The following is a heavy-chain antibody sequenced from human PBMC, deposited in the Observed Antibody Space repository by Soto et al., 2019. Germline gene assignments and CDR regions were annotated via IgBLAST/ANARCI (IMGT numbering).Heavy chain of an antibody. CDR1: GFTFSSYS. CDR3: LIVGSGILLDY. J-gene: IGHJ4*02. V-gene: IGHV3-21*01. D-gene: IGHD3-22*01. Sequence: EVQLVESGGGLVKPGGSLRLSCAASGFTFSSYSMTWVRQAPGKGLEWVSSISSSATYIYYADSVKGRFTISRDNAKNSLFLQVNSLRAEDTAVYYSLIVGSGILLDYWGQGTLVTVSS. CDR2: ISSSATYI.